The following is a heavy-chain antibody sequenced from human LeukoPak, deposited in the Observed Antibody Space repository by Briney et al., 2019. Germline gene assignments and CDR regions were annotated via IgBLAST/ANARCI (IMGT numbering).Heavy chain of an antibody. CDR2: ISGSGSNI. Sequence: GGSLRLSCAASGFTFSSFEMNWVRQAPGKGLEWVSYISGSGSNIYYADSVKGRFTISRDNAKNSVYLQMNSLRDEDTAVYYCVRDPDALDYWGQGTLVTVSS. CDR1: GFTFSSFE. CDR3: VRDPDALDY. J-gene: IGHJ4*02. V-gene: IGHV3-48*03.